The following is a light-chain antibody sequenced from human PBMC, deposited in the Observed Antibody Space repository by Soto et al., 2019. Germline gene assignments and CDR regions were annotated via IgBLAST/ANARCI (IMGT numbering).Light chain of an antibody. V-gene: IGKV1-27*01. Sequence: DIQMTQSPSSLSTSVGDRVTITFRASQGIGNTLAWDQQKTGTVPPLLIYAVSTLQSVVPSRFRGSGSGADFTLTISSLQTEDVAKYNCQKYISAQWPFGQGTK. J-gene: IGKJ1*01. CDR2: AVS. CDR3: QKYISAQWP. CDR1: QGIGNT.